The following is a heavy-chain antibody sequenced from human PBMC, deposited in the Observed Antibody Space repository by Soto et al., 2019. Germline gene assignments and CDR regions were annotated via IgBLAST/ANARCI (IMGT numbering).Heavy chain of an antibody. CDR2: IYYSGST. J-gene: IGHJ5*02. D-gene: IGHD3-16*01. Sequence: NPSSTXSLTGTVGVCSIIIRRYYVGWIREPPGKGLEWIGSIYYSGSTYYNPSLKSRLTISVDTSKNQFSLKLSSVTAEDTAVSYCARHGGRSTPSTLEPWGQGTLVNVS. CDR1: VCSIIIRRYY. CDR3: ARHGGRSTPSTLEP. V-gene: IGHV4-39*01.